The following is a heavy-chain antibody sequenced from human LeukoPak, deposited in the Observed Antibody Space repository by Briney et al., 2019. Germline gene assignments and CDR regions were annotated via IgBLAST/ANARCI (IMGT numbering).Heavy chain of an antibody. Sequence: GGSLRLSCAASGFSFSSYAIQWVRQAPGKGLEWVAGISYDGAKKYYADAVKGRFTLSKDTSKRTLYLQMTSLRGDDTAVYYCAREDFWSGYYDYWGQGTLVTVSS. V-gene: IGHV3-30*03. J-gene: IGHJ4*02. CDR1: GFSFSSYA. D-gene: IGHD3-3*01. CDR3: AREDFWSGYYDY. CDR2: ISYDGAKK.